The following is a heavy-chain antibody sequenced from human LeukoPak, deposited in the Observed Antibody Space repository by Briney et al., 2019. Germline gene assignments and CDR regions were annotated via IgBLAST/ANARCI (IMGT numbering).Heavy chain of an antibody. Sequence: GGSLRLSCAGSGFTFDTSAMTWVRQAPGKGLEWVSAISGSGGTTYYADSVKGRFTISRDNSKNTLYLQMNSLRAEDTAVYYCASHRVYYFDYWGQGTLVTVSS. CDR1: GFTFDTSA. CDR3: ASHRVYYFDY. V-gene: IGHV3-23*01. J-gene: IGHJ4*02. D-gene: IGHD6-13*01. CDR2: ISGSGGTT.